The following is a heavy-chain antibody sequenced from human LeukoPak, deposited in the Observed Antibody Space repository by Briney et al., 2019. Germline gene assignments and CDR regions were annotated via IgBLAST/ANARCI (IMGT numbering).Heavy chain of an antibody. CDR2: IYYSGST. CDR1: GGSISSYY. CDR3: ARVPFSGYVDY. V-gene: IGHV4-59*01. D-gene: IGHD3-22*01. Sequence: SETLSLTCTVSGGSISSYYWSWIRQPPGKGLEWIGYIYYSGSTNYNPSLKSRVTISVDTSKNQFSLKLSSVTAADTAVYYCARVPFSGYVDYWGQGTLVTASS. J-gene: IGHJ4*02.